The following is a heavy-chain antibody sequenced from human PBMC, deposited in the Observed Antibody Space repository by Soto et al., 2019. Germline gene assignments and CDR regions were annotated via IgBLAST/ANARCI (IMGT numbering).Heavy chain of an antibody. Sequence: QVQLVESGGVVVQPGRSLRLSCAASGFTFSSSGMHWVRQDPGKGLEWVAVISYDGSNKYYADSVKARFTISRDNSKNTLYLQMNSLRAEDTAVYYCAKTLQSSGWFDDAFDIWGQGTMVTVSS. CDR3: AKTLQSSGWFDDAFDI. D-gene: IGHD6-19*01. J-gene: IGHJ3*02. CDR1: GFTFSSSG. V-gene: IGHV3-30*18. CDR2: ISYDGSNK.